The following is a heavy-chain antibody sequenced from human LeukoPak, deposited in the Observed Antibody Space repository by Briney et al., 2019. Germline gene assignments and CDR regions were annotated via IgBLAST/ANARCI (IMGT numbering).Heavy chain of an antibody. Sequence: PGRSLRLSCAASRFTFSSYAMSWVRQAPGKGLEWVSDISGIGGSTYYADTVKGRFTISRDNSKNSLYLQMNSLRVEDTAVYYCAEYFHDSSGYYYQYSQHWGQGTLVTVSS. CDR2: ISGIGGST. CDR3: AEYFHDSSGYYYQYSQH. D-gene: IGHD3-22*01. V-gene: IGHV3-23*01. J-gene: IGHJ1*01. CDR1: RFTFSSYA.